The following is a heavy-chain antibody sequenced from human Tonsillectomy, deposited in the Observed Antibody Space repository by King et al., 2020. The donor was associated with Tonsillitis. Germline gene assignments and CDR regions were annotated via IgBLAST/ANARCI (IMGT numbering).Heavy chain of an antibody. CDR2: IWYDGSNK. CDR1: GFTFSSYG. CDR3: ARGGCTNGVCYLDY. J-gene: IGHJ4*02. D-gene: IGHD2-8*01. V-gene: IGHV3-33*01. Sequence: VQLVESGGGVVQPGRSLRLSCAASGFTFSSYGMHWVRQAPGKGLEWVAVIWYDGSNKYYADSVKGRFTISRDNSKKTLYLQMNSLRAEDTAVYYCARGGCTNGVCYLDYWGQGTLVTVSS.